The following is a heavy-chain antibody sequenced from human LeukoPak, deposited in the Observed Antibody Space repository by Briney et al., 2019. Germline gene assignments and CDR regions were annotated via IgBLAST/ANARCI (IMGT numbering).Heavy chain of an antibody. CDR3: AKRMIGSYYPEY. V-gene: IGHV3-30*18. D-gene: IGHD1-26*01. CDR2: ISYDGTNK. Sequence: PGGSLRLSCAASGFTFSSSGMHWVRQAPGKGLQWVAVISYDGTNKYYADSVKGRFTISRVNSENTLYLQMNSLTAEDTAVYYCAKRMIGSYYPEYWGQGTLVTVSS. J-gene: IGHJ4*02. CDR1: GFTFSSSG.